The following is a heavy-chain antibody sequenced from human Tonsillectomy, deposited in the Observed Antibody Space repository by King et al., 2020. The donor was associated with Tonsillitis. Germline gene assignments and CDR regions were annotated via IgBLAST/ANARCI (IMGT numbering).Heavy chain of an antibody. CDR2: IRYDGSNK. CDR1: GFTFSSYG. D-gene: IGHD1-26*01. CDR3: AKDQGATPIYYFDY. J-gene: IGHJ4*02. V-gene: IGHV3-30*02. Sequence: VQLVESGGGVVQPGGSLRLSCAASGFTFSSYGMHWVRQAPGKGLEWVAFIRYDGSNKYYADSVKGRFTISRDNSKNTLYLQMNSLRAEDTAVYYCAKDQGATPIYYFDYWGQGTLVTVSS.